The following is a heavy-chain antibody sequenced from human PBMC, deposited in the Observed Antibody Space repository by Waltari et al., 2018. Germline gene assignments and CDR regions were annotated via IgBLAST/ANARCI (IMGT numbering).Heavy chain of an antibody. CDR3: AKLGSWNPNFDY. D-gene: IGHD6-13*01. V-gene: IGHV3-23*04. CDR2: INSGGGST. Sequence: EVQLVETGGGLVQPGGSLRLSCAASGFTFSSYALRWVRQAPGKGLEWISAINSGGGSTYYADSVKGRFTISRDNSKNTLSLQMNSLRAEDTAVYYCAKLGSWNPNFDYWGQGVLVTVSS. J-gene: IGHJ4*02. CDR1: GFTFSSYA.